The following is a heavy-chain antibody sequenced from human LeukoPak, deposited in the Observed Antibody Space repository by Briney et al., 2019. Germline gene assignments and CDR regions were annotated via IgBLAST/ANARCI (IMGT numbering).Heavy chain of an antibody. Sequence: PGGSLRLSCAASGFTFSSYDMHWVRQATGKGLEWVSAIGTSGDTYYPGSVKGRFTISRENAKNSLYLQMNSLRAGDTAVYYCARAGDYGDFDYWGQGTLVTVSS. J-gene: IGHJ4*02. CDR3: ARAGDYGDFDY. V-gene: IGHV3-13*01. CDR1: GFTFSSYD. D-gene: IGHD4-17*01. CDR2: IGTSGDT.